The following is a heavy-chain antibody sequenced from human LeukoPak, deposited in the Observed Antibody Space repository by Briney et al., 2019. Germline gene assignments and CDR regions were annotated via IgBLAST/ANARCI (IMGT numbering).Heavy chain of an antibody. D-gene: IGHD6-13*01. CDR2: IWYDGSNK. J-gene: IGHJ4*02. CDR3: ARDSSSWSDFDY. V-gene: IGHV3-33*01. Sequence: GGSLRLSCAASGFTFSSYGMHWVRQAPGKGLEWVAVIWYDGSNKYYADSVKGRFTISRDNSKNTLYLQMNSLRAEDTAVYYCARDSSSWSDFDYWGQGTLVTVSS. CDR1: GFTFSSYG.